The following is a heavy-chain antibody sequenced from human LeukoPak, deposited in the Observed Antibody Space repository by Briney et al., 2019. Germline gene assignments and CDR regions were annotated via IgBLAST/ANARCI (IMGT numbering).Heavy chain of an antibody. CDR2: INPSGGST. V-gene: IGHV1-46*01. D-gene: IGHD2-21*02. J-gene: IGHJ4*02. CDR1: GYTFTSYY. Sequence: ASVKVSCKASGYTFTSYYMHWVRQAPGQGLEWMGIINPSGGSTSYAQKFQGRVTMTRDTSTSTVYMELSSLRSEDTAVYYCARLAYCGGDCAEPFDYWGQGTLVTVSS. CDR3: ARLAYCGGDCAEPFDY.